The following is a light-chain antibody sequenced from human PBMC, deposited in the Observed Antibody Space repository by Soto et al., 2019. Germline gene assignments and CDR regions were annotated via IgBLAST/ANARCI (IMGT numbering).Light chain of an antibody. Sequence: DIVMTQSPDSLAVSLGVRATINCKSSQTVFYTATNKNYLAWYQQKPGQPPKMLISWASTRESGVPDRFTGSGSGTDFTLTISNLQAEDVAVYYCQQYLSIPTFGQGTRLEIK. V-gene: IGKV4-1*01. CDR3: QQYLSIPT. CDR2: WAS. CDR1: QTVFYTATNKNY. J-gene: IGKJ5*01.